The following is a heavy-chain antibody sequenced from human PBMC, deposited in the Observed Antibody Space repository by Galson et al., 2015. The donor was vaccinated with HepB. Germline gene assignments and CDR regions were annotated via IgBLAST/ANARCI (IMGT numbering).Heavy chain of an antibody. V-gene: IGHV3-48*03. CDR3: ARDFAYCGGDCYPPSGYFDY. Sequence: SLRLSCAASGFTFSSDEMNWVRQAPGKGLEWVSYISSSGSTIYYADSVKGRFPISRDNAKNSLYLQMDSLRAEDTAVYYCARDFAYCGGDCYPPSGYFDYWGQGTLVTVSS. J-gene: IGHJ4*02. D-gene: IGHD2-21*02. CDR1: GFTFSSDE. CDR2: ISSSGSTI.